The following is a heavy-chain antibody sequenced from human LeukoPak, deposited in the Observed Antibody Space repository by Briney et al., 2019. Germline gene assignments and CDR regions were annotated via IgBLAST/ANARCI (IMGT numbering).Heavy chain of an antibody. CDR2: INHSGST. Sequence: SETLPLTCAVYGGSFSGYYWSWIRQPPGKGLEWIGEINHSGSTNYNPSLKSRVTISVDTSKNQFSLKLSSVTAADTAVYYCARGRRFLEWLPTSYYYYGMDVWGQGTTVTVSS. D-gene: IGHD3-3*01. J-gene: IGHJ6*02. CDR1: GGSFSGYY. V-gene: IGHV4-34*01. CDR3: ARGRRFLEWLPTSYYYYGMDV.